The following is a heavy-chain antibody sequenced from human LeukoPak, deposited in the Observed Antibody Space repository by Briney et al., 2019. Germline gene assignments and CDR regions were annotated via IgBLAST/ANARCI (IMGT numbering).Heavy chain of an antibody. CDR2: IKHDGTEI. Sequence: VGSLRLSCAASGFTFSSYWMTWVRQAPGKGLEWVATIKHDGTEIYYVDSVKGRFTISRDNARSSLYLQMNSLRAEDTAVYYCARSLDYWGQGTLVTVSS. J-gene: IGHJ4*02. CDR1: GFTFSSYW. V-gene: IGHV3-7*01. CDR3: ARSLDY.